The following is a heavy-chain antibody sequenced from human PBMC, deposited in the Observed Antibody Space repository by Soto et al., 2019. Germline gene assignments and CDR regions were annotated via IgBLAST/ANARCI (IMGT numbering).Heavy chain of an antibody. D-gene: IGHD5-12*01. CDR1: GYTFINYH. CDR3: AKSPRGEMATD. Sequence: QVQLVQSGGEVKKPGASVTVSCKASGYTFINYHITWVRQAPGQGLEWMAWINTYNGMTDYAQRVQGRVTRTRDRSTITAYMELRNLGSDDTAVYFCAKSPRGEMATDWGQGTLVTVSS. J-gene: IGHJ4*02. V-gene: IGHV1-18*01. CDR2: INTYNGMT.